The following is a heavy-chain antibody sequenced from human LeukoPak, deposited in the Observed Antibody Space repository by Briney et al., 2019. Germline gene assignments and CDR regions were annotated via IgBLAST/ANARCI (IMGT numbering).Heavy chain of an antibody. CDR2: IKQDGSER. Sequence: GGSLRLSCAASGFTFTTYWLSWVRQAPGKGLEWVANIKQDGSERYYVDFVKGRFTISRDNAKNSLYLQMNSLRAEDTAVYYCARDEVSIVGATYYWGQGTLVTVSS. V-gene: IGHV3-7*03. D-gene: IGHD1-26*01. CDR1: GFTFTTYW. CDR3: ARDEVSIVGATYY. J-gene: IGHJ4*02.